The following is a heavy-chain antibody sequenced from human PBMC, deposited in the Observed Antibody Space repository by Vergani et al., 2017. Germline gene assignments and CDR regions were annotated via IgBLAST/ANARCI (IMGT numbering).Heavy chain of an antibody. D-gene: IGHD2-2*01. V-gene: IGHV4-31*03. CDR1: GGSISSGGYY. CDR3: AGELPIDIVVVPAAIDY. CDR2: IYYSGST. J-gene: IGHJ4*02. Sequence: QVQLQESGPGLVKPSQTLSLTCTVSGGSISSGGYYWSWIRQHPGKGLEWIGYIYYSGSTYYNPSLKSRVTISVDTSKNQFSLKLSSVTAADTAVYYCAGELPIDIVVVPAAIDYWGQGTLVTVSS.